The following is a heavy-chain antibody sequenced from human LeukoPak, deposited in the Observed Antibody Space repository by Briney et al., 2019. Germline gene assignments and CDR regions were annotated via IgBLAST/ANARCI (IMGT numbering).Heavy chain of an antibody. J-gene: IGHJ5*02. CDR1: GGSLSSYY. Sequence: KTSETLSLTCTVSGGSLSSYYWSWIRQPPGKGLEWIGYIYYSGSTNYNPSLKSRVTISVDTSKNQFSLKLSSVTAADTAVYYCARRVNGLFEWSPNWFDPWGQGTLVTVSS. V-gene: IGHV4-59*08. CDR3: ARRVNGLFEWSPNWFDP. CDR2: IYYSGST. D-gene: IGHD3-9*01.